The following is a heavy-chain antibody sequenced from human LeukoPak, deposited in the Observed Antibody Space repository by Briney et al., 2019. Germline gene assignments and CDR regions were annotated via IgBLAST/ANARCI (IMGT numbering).Heavy chain of an antibody. Sequence: PSETLSLTCAVYGGSFSGYYWSWIRQPPGKGLEWIGEINHSGSTNYNPSLKSRVTISVDTSKNQFSLKLSSVTAADTAVYYCARGRERCSGGSCYSGFGMDVWGQGTTVTVSS. V-gene: IGHV4-34*01. CDR3: ARGRERCSGGSCYSGFGMDV. J-gene: IGHJ6*02. CDR2: INHSGST. D-gene: IGHD2-15*01. CDR1: GGSFSGYY.